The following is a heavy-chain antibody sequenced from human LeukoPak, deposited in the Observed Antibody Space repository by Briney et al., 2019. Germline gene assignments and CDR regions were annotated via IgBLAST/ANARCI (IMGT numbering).Heavy chain of an antibody. Sequence: GASVKVSCKASGGTFSSYAISWVRQAPGQGLEWMGGIISIFGTANYAQKLQGRVTMTTDTSTSTAYMELRSLRSDDTAVYYCARNSYYYYYMDVWGKGTTVTVSS. V-gene: IGHV1-69*05. CDR2: IISIFGTA. D-gene: IGHD4-23*01. CDR3: ARNSYYYYYMDV. CDR1: GGTFSSYA. J-gene: IGHJ6*03.